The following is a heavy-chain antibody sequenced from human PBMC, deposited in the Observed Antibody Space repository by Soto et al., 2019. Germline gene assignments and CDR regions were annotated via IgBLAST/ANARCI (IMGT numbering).Heavy chain of an antibody. D-gene: IGHD2-15*01. J-gene: IGHJ2*01. CDR2: ISAYNGNT. V-gene: IGHV1-18*01. CDR3: ARCYCSVGSCYSCWHFDL. CDR1: GYTCTNYG. Sequence: QVQLVQSGSEVKKPGASVKVSCKASGYTCTNYGMSWARQAPGQGLEWMGWISAYNGNTNHAQNFQGRVTMTTDTSTNTAYMELRSLRSDDTAVYYCARCYCSVGSCYSCWHFDLWGRGALVTVSS.